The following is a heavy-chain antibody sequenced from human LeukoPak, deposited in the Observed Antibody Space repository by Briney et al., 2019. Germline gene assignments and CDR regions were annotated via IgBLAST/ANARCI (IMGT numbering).Heavy chain of an antibody. V-gene: IGHV1-18*01. J-gene: IGHJ4*02. CDR3: ARQLTYYDFWSGYLGSADY. Sequence: WASVKVSCKASGYTFTSYGISWVRQAPGQGLEWMGWISAYNGNTNYAQKLQGRVTMTTDTSTSTAYMELRSLRSDDTAVYYCARQLTYYDFWSGYLGSADYWGQGTLVTASS. CDR1: GYTFTSYG. D-gene: IGHD3-3*01. CDR2: ISAYNGNT.